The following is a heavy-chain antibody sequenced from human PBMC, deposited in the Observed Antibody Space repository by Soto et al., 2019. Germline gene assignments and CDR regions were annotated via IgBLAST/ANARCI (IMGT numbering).Heavy chain of an antibody. CDR1: GFTFRSYA. CDR2: ISGSGIST. Sequence: DVQLLESGGGLVQPGGSLRLSCAASGFTFRSYAMSWVRQAPGKGLEWVSGISGSGISTHYADSVKGRFTVSRDNSKNTLYLQTHSLRAEDTAVYNCAKEPVGPDWYFDLWGRGTLVTVSS. V-gene: IGHV3-23*01. CDR3: AKEPVGPDWYFDL. J-gene: IGHJ2*01.